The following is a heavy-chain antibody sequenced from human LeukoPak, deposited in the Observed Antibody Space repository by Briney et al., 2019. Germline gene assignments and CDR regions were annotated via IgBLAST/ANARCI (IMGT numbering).Heavy chain of an antibody. Sequence: PSETLSLTCAVYSGSFSAYYWSWIRQPPGKGLEWIGEINHSGSTNYNPSLKSRVTISVDTSKNQFSLKLSSVTAADTAVYYCARHDYGDYFDYWGQGTLVTVSS. CDR3: ARHDYGDYFDY. J-gene: IGHJ4*02. V-gene: IGHV4-34*01. CDR1: SGSFSAYY. D-gene: IGHD4-17*01. CDR2: INHSGST.